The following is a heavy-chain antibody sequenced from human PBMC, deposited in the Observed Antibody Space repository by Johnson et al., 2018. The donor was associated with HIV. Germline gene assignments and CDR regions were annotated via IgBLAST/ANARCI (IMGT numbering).Heavy chain of an antibody. V-gene: IGHV3-64*01. CDR2: ISSNGGST. CDR1: GFTFSSYA. D-gene: IGHD2-21*01. Sequence: VQLVESGGGVVQPGRSLRLSCAASGFTFSSYAMHWVRQAPGKGLEYVSAISSNGGSTYYANSVTGRFTISRDNSKNTLYLQMASLRAEDLAVYYCARRGPRNPAYSFDIWGQGTMVTVSS. CDR3: ARRGPRNPAYSFDI. J-gene: IGHJ3*02.